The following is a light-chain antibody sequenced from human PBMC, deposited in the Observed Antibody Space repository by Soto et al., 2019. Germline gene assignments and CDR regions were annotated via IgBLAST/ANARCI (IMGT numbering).Light chain of an antibody. Sequence: QPVLTQPASVSGSPGQSITISCTGTSSYVGGYDYVSWYQQHPGKVPKLMIYDVSNRPSGVSNRFSGSKSGNTASLTISGLQAEDEADYYCSSYASSSTLVFGGGTKLTVL. V-gene: IGLV2-14*01. CDR3: SSYASSSTLV. J-gene: IGLJ2*01. CDR1: SSYVGGYDY. CDR2: DVS.